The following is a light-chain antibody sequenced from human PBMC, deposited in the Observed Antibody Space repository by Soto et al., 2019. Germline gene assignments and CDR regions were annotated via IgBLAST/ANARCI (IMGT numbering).Light chain of an antibody. CDR3: SSYAGRDSADV. CDR1: SSDVGGYNY. CDR2: EAS. J-gene: IGLJ1*01. V-gene: IGLV2-8*01. Sequence: QSALTQPPSASGSPGQSVTISCTGTSSDVGGYNYVSWYQQHPGKAPKLMIYEASKRPSGVPDRFSGSKSGNTASLTVSGLPAEDEAEYYCSSYAGRDSADVFGTGTKLTVL.